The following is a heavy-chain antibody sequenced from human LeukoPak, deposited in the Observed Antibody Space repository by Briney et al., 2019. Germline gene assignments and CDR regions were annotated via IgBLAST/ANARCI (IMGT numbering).Heavy chain of an antibody. D-gene: IGHD2-15*01. V-gene: IGHV3-30*18. Sequence: PGGSLRLSCAASGFTFSSYGMHWVRQAPGKGLEWVAVISYDGSNKYYADSVKGRFTISRDNSKNTLYLQMNSLRAEDTAVYYCAKNSGILSNWFDPWGQGTLVTVSS. J-gene: IGHJ5*02. CDR3: AKNSGILSNWFDP. CDR1: GFTFSSYG. CDR2: ISYDGSNK.